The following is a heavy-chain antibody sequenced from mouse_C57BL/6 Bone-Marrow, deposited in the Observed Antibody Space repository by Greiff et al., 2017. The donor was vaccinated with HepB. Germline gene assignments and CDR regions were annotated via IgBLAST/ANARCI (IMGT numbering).Heavy chain of an antibody. Sequence: QVQLKESGPGLVAPSPCLSITCTVSGFSLTSYAISWVRQPPGQGLEWLGVIWTGGGTNYKSALNSRLSISKDNTKSQVSLIMNSLQTVDRAWYYWARKGLGNWAYWGQGTLVTVSA. D-gene: IGHD2-1*01. CDR2: IWTGGGT. J-gene: IGHJ3*01. CDR1: GFSLTSYA. V-gene: IGHV2-9-1*01. CDR3: ARKGLGNWAY.